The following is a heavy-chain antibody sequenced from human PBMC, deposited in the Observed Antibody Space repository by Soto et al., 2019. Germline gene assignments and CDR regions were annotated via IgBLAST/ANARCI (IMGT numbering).Heavy chain of an antibody. V-gene: IGHV5-51*01. CDR3: ARLPAAAGFHLGPDN. D-gene: IGHD3-9*01. CDR1: GYTFTSYW. J-gene: IGHJ4*02. Sequence: PGASLKISCKGSGYTFTSYWIGWVPQMPGKFLQWIGIIYPVYSDTRYSPSFQRQITTSADKSISTAYLQWSSLTASDTAMHYFARLPAAAGFHLGPDNWDQGTLVTAAS. CDR2: IYPVYSDT.